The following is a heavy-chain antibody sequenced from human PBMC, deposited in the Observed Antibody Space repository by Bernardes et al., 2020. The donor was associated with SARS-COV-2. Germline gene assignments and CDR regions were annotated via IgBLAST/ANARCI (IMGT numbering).Heavy chain of an antibody. Sequence: SVKVSCKASGGTFSSYAIIWVRQAPGQGLEWMGGIIPMFATANYAQKFQGRVTITADESTSTAYMELSSLRSEDTAVYYCARADGSGWYGYGMDVWGQGTTVTVSS. CDR1: GGTFSSYA. V-gene: IGHV1-69*13. CDR2: IIPMFATA. CDR3: ARADGSGWYGYGMDV. D-gene: IGHD6-19*01. J-gene: IGHJ6*02.